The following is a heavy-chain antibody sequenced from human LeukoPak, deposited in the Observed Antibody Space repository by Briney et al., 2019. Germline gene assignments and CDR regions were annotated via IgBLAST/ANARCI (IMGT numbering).Heavy chain of an antibody. Sequence: SETLSLTCAVSGGSIRSYWSWIRQPAGKGLEWIGRIYGSGSTDYNPSLKSRVTMSIDTSKNQFSLNLISVTAADTAVYYCARDSGTTGEVKFDPWGQGTLVTVSS. CDR3: ARDSGTTGEVKFDP. V-gene: IGHV4-4*07. CDR2: IYGSGST. D-gene: IGHD3-10*01. CDR1: GGSIRSY. J-gene: IGHJ5*02.